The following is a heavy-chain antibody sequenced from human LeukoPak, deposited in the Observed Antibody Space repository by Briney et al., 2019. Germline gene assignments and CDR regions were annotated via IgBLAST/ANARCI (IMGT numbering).Heavy chain of an antibody. D-gene: IGHD3-22*01. CDR3: AKDGDSTGYYSSYYNHMDV. Sequence: GGSLRLSCAASGFTFSSDSMHWVRQAPGKGLEWVAFIRYDGSNKKYADSVKGRFTISRDNSKNTLYLQMNSLRAEDTAIYYCAKDGDSTGYYSSYYNHMDVWGKGTSVTISS. CDR2: IRYDGSNK. CDR1: GFTFSSDS. J-gene: IGHJ6*03. V-gene: IGHV3-30*02.